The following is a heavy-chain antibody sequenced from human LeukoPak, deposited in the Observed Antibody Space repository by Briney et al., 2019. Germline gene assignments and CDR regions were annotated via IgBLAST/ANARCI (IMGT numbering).Heavy chain of an antibody. Sequence: ASVKVSCKASRYTFTDYYMHWVRQAPGQGLEWMGWINLNSGGTNFAQRFQGRVTMTRDTSISTAYMDLSRLISDDTAVYYCARDAGYCTGGSCWYFDHWGQGTLVTVSS. V-gene: IGHV1-2*02. D-gene: IGHD2-15*01. CDR1: RYTFTDYY. J-gene: IGHJ4*02. CDR3: ARDAGYCTGGSCWYFDH. CDR2: INLNSGGT.